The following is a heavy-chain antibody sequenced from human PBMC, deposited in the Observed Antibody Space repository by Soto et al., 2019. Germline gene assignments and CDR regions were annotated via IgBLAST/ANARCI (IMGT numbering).Heavy chain of an antibody. CDR3: AKATLGYYYYGMDV. J-gene: IGHJ6*02. CDR1: GFTFSSYG. D-gene: IGHD3-16*01. Sequence: PGGSLRLSCAASGFTFSSYGMHWVRQAPGKGLEWVAVISYDGSNKYYADSVRGRFTISRDNSKNTLYLQMNSLRAEDTAVYYCAKATLGYYYYGMDVWGQGT. V-gene: IGHV3-30*18. CDR2: ISYDGSNK.